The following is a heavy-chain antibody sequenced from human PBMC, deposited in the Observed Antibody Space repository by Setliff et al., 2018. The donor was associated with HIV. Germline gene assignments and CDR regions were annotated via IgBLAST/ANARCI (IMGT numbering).Heavy chain of an antibody. V-gene: IGHV4-61*09. CDR3: ARGGGFWSGQLDF. CDR1: GASISSGGHY. Sequence: SETLSLTCTVSGASISSGGHYWSWIRQPAGKGLEWIGHIYSSENTNYNPSLKSRVTISVDTPRKQFSLILRSVTAADTAVYYCARGGGFWSGQLDFWAQGTLVTVSS. J-gene: IGHJ4*02. CDR2: IYSSENT. D-gene: IGHD3-3*01.